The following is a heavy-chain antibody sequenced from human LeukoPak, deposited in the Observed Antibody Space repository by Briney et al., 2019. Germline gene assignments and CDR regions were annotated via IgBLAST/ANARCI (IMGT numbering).Heavy chain of an antibody. Sequence: GGSLRLSCSASGTAFRTYAMHWVRQPPGKGLYYVSAISINGGSTYYADSVRGRFTISRDNSKNTLYLQMSSLRPDDTAVYYCVRTYDEDPLGWFDPWGQGTLVTVSS. CDR3: VRTYDEDPLGWFDP. V-gene: IGHV3-64D*06. CDR1: GTAFRTYA. D-gene: IGHD5-12*01. J-gene: IGHJ5*02. CDR2: ISINGGST.